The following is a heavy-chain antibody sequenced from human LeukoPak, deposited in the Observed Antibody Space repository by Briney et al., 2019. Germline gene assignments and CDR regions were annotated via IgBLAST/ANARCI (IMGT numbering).Heavy chain of an antibody. Sequence: GGSLRLSCAASGFTFSSYSMNWVRQAPGKGLEWVSSISSSSSYIYYADSVKGRFTISRDNAKNSLYLQMNSLRAEDTAVYYCAMGPDVEMATAFDFWGQGTLVTVSS. CDR1: GFTFSSYS. J-gene: IGHJ4*02. D-gene: IGHD5-24*01. CDR3: AMGPDVEMATAFDF. CDR2: ISSSSSYI. V-gene: IGHV3-21*01.